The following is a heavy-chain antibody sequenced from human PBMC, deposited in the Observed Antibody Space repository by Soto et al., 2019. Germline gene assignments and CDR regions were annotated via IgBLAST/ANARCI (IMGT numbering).Heavy chain of an antibody. V-gene: IGHV1-18*01. Sequence: ASVKVSCKASGYTFTSYGFSWVRQAPGQGLEWMGWISAYNGNTNYAQKLQGRVTMTTDTSTSTAYMELRSLRSDDTAVYYCARDVYDIVVVPAAISDYYYMDVWGKGTTVTVSS. CDR3: ARDVYDIVVVPAAISDYYYMDV. J-gene: IGHJ6*03. CDR1: GYTFTSYG. D-gene: IGHD2-2*01. CDR2: ISAYNGNT.